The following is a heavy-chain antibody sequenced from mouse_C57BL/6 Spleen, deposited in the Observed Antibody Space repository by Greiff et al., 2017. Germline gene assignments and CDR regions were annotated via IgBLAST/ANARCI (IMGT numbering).Heavy chain of an antibody. CDR3: ARNFEGFYYAMDY. J-gene: IGHJ4*01. CDR1: GFSLTSYG. V-gene: IGHV2-2*01. CDR2: IWSGGST. Sequence: QVQLQQSGPGLVQPSQSLSITCTVSGFSLTSYGVHWVRQSPGKGLEWLGVIWSGGSTDYNAAFISRLSISKDNSKSQVFFKMNSLQADDTAIYYCARNFEGFYYAMDYWGQGTSVTVSS.